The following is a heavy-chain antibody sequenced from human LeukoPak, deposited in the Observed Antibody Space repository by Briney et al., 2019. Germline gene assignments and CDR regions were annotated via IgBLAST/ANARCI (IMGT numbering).Heavy chain of an antibody. J-gene: IGHJ4*02. CDR1: GFTFSSHS. V-gene: IGHV3-48*01. CDR3: ARDSPVGY. Sequence: GGFLRLSCAASGFTFSSHSMSWVRQAPGKGLEWVSFISSGSSTIYYADSVKGRFTISRDNAKNSLYLQMNSLRTEDTAVYYCARDSPVGYWGQGTLVTVSS. CDR2: ISSGSSTI.